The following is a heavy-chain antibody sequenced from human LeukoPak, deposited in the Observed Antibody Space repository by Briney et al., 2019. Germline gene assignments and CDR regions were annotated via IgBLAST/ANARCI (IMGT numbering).Heavy chain of an antibody. CDR1: GGSISSYY. CDR2: IYYSGST. Sequence: PSETLSLTCTVSGGSISSYYWSWIRQPPGKGLEWIGYIYYSGSTNYNPSLKSRVTISVDTSKNQFSLRLSSVTAADTAVYYCAGNIAAAGRYYYGMDVWGQGTTVTVSS. V-gene: IGHV4-59*08. J-gene: IGHJ6*02. CDR3: AGNIAAAGRYYYGMDV. D-gene: IGHD6-13*01.